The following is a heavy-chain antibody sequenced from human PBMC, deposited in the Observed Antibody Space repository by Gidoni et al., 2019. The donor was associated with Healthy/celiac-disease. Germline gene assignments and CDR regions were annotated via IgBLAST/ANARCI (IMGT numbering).Heavy chain of an antibody. Sequence: VLLPWINPNSGGTNYAQKFQGRVTMTRDTSISTAYMELSRLRSDDTAVYYCARASMGRGVIYFDYGGQGTLVTVSS. J-gene: IGHJ4*02. D-gene: IGHD3-10*01. CDR3: ARASMGRGVIYFDY. CDR2: INPNSGGT. V-gene: IGHV1-2*02.